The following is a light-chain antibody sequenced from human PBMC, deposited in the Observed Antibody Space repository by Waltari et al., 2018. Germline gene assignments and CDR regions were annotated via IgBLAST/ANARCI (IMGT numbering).Light chain of an antibody. CDR2: KAS. Sequence: DIRMTQSPSTLSVSVGDRVTITCRASQSIITWLAWYQQKPGKAPKVLIYKASNLQSGVPSRFSGSGSGTEFTLTISSLQPDDFGTYYCQQYNSFPTFGQGTKVEIK. V-gene: IGKV1-5*03. J-gene: IGKJ1*01. CDR3: QQYNSFPT. CDR1: QSIITW.